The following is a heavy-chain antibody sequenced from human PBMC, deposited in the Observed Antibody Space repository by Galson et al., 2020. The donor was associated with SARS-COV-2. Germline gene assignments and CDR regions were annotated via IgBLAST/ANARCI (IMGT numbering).Heavy chain of an antibody. J-gene: IGHJ4*02. CDR3: AHRALGELSFAFNY. CDR1: GFSLSTSGVG. D-gene: IGHD3-16*02. CDR2: IYWDDDK. Sequence: VKPTQTLTLTCTFSGFSLSTSGVGVGWIRQPPGKALEWLALIYWDDDKRYSPSLKSRLTITKDTSKNQVVLTMTNMDPVDTATYYCAHRALGELSFAFNYWGQGTLVTVSS. V-gene: IGHV2-5*02.